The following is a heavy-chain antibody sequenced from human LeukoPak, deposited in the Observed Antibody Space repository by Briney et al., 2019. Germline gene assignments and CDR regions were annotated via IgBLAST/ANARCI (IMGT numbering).Heavy chain of an antibody. CDR1: GFTFSSYS. CDR2: ISSSSSYI. V-gene: IGHV3-21*04. CDR3: AKAVGDGYDFLAGYFDPHYYHAMDV. Sequence: GGSLRLSCAASGFTFSSYSMNWVRQAPGKGLEWVSSISSSSSYIYYADSVKGRFTISRDNSENTLSLQMSSLRVEDTAVYYCAKAVGDGYDFLAGYFDPHYYHAMDVWGQGTTVTVS. J-gene: IGHJ6*02. D-gene: IGHD3-9*01.